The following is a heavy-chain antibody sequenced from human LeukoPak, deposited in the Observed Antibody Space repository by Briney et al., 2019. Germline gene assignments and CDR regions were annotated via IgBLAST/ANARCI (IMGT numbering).Heavy chain of an antibody. CDR3: ARVPLPNYYYGMDV. V-gene: IGHV1-8*01. Sequence: LRASVKVSCKASGYTFTSYDINWVRQATGQGLEWMGWMNPNSGNTGYAQKFQGRVTMTRNTSISTAYMELSGLRSEDTAVYYCARVPLPNYYYGMDVWGQGTTVTVSS. CDR2: MNPNSGNT. CDR1: GYTFTSYD. J-gene: IGHJ6*02. D-gene: IGHD1-14*01.